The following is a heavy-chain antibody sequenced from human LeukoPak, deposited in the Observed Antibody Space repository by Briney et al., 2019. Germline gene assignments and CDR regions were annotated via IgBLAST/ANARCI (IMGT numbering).Heavy chain of an antibody. J-gene: IGHJ3*02. D-gene: IGHD3-22*01. CDR1: GFTFSSYG. CDR2: IRSKAYGGTT. V-gene: IGHV3-49*04. CDR3: TRRYNYDSSGYYYVRDAFDI. Sequence: GGTLRLSCAASGFTFSSYGMSWVRQAPGKGLEWVGFIRSKAYGGTTKNAASVKGRFTISRDDSRSIAYLQMNSLKTEDTAVYYCTRRYNYDSSGYYYVRDAFDIWGQGTMVTVSS.